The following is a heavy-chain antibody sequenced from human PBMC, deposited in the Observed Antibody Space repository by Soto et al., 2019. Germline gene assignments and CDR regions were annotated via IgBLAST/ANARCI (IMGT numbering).Heavy chain of an antibody. Sequence: GASVKVSCKASGYTFTSYGISWVRQAPGQGLEWMGWISAYNGNTNYAQKLQGRVTMTTDTSTSTAYMELRSLRSDDTAVYYCARQYYDLLTGYYTLNWFDPWGQGTLVTVSS. CDR1: GYTFTSYG. J-gene: IGHJ5*02. CDR2: ISAYNGNT. D-gene: IGHD3-9*01. V-gene: IGHV1-18*01. CDR3: ARQYYDLLTGYYTLNWFDP.